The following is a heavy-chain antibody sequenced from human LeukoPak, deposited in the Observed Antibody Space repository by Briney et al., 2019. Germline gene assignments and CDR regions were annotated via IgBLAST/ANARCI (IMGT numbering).Heavy chain of an antibody. CDR3: ARGYSSSSPSDY. J-gene: IGHJ4*02. CDR2: INADGSST. Sequence: AGGSLRLSCAASGFTFISYWMHWVRQDPGKGLVWVSRINADGSSTSYADSVKGRFTISRDNAKNTLYLQMNSLRAEDTAVYYCARGYSSSSPSDYWGQGTLVTVSS. V-gene: IGHV3-74*01. D-gene: IGHD6-6*01. CDR1: GFTFISYW.